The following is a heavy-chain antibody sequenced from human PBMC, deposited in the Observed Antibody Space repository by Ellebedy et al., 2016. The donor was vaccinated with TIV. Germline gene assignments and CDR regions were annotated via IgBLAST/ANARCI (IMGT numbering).Heavy chain of an antibody. V-gene: IGHV3-30*01. CDR3: ARGHD. Sequence: GESLKISCAASGFIFRSYAMHWVRQAPGKGLEWVTSISYDGGSTYYADSVKGRFTVSRDNTQNTLHVQMNSLTPEDTAVYYCARGHDWGQGTLVTVSS. CDR1: GFIFRSYA. J-gene: IGHJ4*02. CDR2: ISYDGGST.